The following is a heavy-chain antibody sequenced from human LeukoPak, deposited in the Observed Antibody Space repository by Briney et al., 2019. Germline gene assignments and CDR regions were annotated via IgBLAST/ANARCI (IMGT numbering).Heavy chain of an antibody. CDR1: GFTFRSYG. CDR3: VKDLTGGSYNLDY. D-gene: IGHD1-26*01. Sequence: GRSLRLSCAASGFTFRSYGMHWVRQAPGKGLEWVAVISSDGSGKHYAYSVKGRFTISRDNSNNTLYLQTNSLRAEDTALYYCVKDLTGGSYNLDYWGQGTLVTVSS. CDR2: ISSDGSGK. V-gene: IGHV3-30*18. J-gene: IGHJ4*02.